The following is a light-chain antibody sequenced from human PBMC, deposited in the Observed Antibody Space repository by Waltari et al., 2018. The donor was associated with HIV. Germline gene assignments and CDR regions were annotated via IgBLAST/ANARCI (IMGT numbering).Light chain of an antibody. CDR3: QQYNNWPPWT. CDR1: QSVGSN. J-gene: IGKJ1*01. V-gene: IGKV3-15*01. Sequence: DIVMTQSPATLSVSPGERATLSCRASQSVGSNLAWYRQKPGQAPRLLIYYASTRATGIPARFSGNGSGTEFTLTISSLLSEDFAVYYCQQYNNWPPWTFGQGTKVEIK. CDR2: YAS.